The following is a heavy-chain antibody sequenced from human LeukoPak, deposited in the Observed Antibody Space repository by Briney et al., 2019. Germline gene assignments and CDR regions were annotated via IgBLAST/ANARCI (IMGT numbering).Heavy chain of an antibody. CDR1: GFTFRTYW. V-gene: IGHV3-7*01. J-gene: IGHJ4*02. CDR2: IKQDGNEK. Sequence: PGGSLRLSCAASGFTFRTYWMSWVRQAPGKGLEWVANIKQDGNEKYYVDSVKGRFTISRDNAKNSLYLQMNSLRAEDTAVYYCARDGEHSLVLVSDYWGQGTLVTVSS. CDR3: ARDGEHSLVLVSDY. D-gene: IGHD6-13*01.